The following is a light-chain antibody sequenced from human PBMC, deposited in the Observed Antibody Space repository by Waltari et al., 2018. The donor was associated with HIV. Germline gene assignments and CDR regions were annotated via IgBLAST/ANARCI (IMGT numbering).Light chain of an antibody. CDR1: SSNVDVNP. V-gene: IGLV1-44*01. Sequence: QSVLTQPPSASATPGQTVTISCSGSSSNVDVNPVNWYQQLSGATAKLLIYSNVRRPSGFLDRFSGSKSGTSASLAISGLQSEDEADYYCATWDDTLHGPVFGGGTKVTAL. J-gene: IGLJ2*01. CDR3: ATWDDTLHGPV. CDR2: SNV.